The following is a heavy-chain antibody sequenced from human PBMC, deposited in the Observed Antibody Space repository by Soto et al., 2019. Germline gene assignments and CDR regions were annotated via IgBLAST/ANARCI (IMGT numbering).Heavy chain of an antibody. CDR2: IKSKTDGGTT. CDR3: TTESIRITMVRGGDYDGYYYYGMDV. J-gene: IGHJ6*02. V-gene: IGHV3-15*01. CDR1: GFTFSNAW. D-gene: IGHD3-10*01. Sequence: PGGSLRLSCAASGFTFSNAWMSWVRQAPGKGLEWVGRIKSKTDGGTTDYAAPVKGRFTISRDDSKNTLYLQMNSLKTEDTAVYYCTTESIRITMVRGGDYDGYYYYGMDVWGQGTTVTVSS.